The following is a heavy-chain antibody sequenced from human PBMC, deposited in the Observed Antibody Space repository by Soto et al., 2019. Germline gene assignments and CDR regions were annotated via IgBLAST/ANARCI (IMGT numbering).Heavy chain of an antibody. Sequence: SETLSLTCAVYGGSFSGYYWNWIRQPPGKGLEWIGEINHSGSTNYNPSLKSRVTISVDTSKNQFSLKLSSVTAADTAAYYCARGVPLAVAGTMGALEWFDPWGQGTLVTVSS. CDR2: INHSGST. J-gene: IGHJ5*02. D-gene: IGHD6-19*01. CDR1: GGSFSGYY. V-gene: IGHV4-34*01. CDR3: ARGVPLAVAGTMGALEWFDP.